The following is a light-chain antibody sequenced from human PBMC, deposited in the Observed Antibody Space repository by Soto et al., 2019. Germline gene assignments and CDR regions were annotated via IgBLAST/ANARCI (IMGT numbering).Light chain of an antibody. CDR3: SSYTSSSTLLYV. J-gene: IGLJ1*01. CDR1: SSDVGGRDY. CDR2: AVS. Sequence: QSALTQPASVSGSPGQSITISCTGTSSDVGGRDYVSWYQQHPGKAPKLMIYAVSHRPSGVSNRFSGSKSGNTASLTISGLQAEDEADYYCSSYTSSSTLLYVFGTGTKVTVL. V-gene: IGLV2-14*01.